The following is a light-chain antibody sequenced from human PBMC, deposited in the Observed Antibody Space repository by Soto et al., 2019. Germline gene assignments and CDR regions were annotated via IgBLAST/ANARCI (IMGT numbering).Light chain of an antibody. CDR3: QHYNSYSDA. V-gene: IGKV1-5*03. CDR1: QTISSW. Sequence: DIQMTQSPSTLSGSVGDRVTNTCRASQTISSWLAWYQQEPGKAPKLLIYKASTLKCGVPSRFSGSGSGTEFTLTISSLQPDDFATYYCQHYNSYSDAFGQGTKVDIK. CDR2: KAS. J-gene: IGKJ1*01.